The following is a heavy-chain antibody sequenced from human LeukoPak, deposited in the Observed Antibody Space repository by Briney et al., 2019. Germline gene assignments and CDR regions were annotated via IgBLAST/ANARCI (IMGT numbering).Heavy chain of an antibody. D-gene: IGHD3-22*01. J-gene: IGHJ5*02. CDR1: GFTFSNYG. CDR2: IWYDGSNK. Sequence: GRSLRLPCAASGFTFSNYGMHWVRQAPGKGLEWVAVIWYDGSNKYYADSVKGRFAISRDNSKNTLYLQMNSLRAEDTAVYYCARDYYDSSGYPSFDPWGQGTLVTVSS. V-gene: IGHV3-33*01. CDR3: ARDYYDSSGYPSFDP.